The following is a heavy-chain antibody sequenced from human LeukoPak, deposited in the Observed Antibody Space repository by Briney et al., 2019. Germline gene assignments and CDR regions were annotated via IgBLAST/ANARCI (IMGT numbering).Heavy chain of an antibody. D-gene: IGHD3-22*01. CDR1: GYTFTRHG. CDR3: ARDDYYDSSGYYSL. Sequence: ASVTVSCKASGYTFTRHGISWVRQAPGQGLEGMGWINTYIGSTNYAQKFRGRVTVTTDTSTSTAYMELRSLRSDDTAVYYCARDDYYDSSGYYSLWGQGTLVTVSP. J-gene: IGHJ1*01. V-gene: IGHV1-18*01. CDR2: INTYIGST.